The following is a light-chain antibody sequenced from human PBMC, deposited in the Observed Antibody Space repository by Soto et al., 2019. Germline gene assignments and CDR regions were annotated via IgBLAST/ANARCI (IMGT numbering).Light chain of an antibody. CDR2: DAS. CDR3: QQYNSYSIT. V-gene: IGKV1-5*01. CDR1: QTISSW. J-gene: IGKJ5*01. Sequence: DSQMTQSPSTLSGSVGDRFTITCRAIQTISSWLAWYQQKPGKAPKLLIYDASSLESGVPSRFSGSGSGTEFTLTISSLQPDDFATYYCQQYNSYSITFGQGTRLEIK.